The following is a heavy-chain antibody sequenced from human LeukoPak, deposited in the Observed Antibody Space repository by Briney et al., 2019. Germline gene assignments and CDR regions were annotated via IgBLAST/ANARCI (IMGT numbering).Heavy chain of an antibody. J-gene: IGHJ3*01. CDR3: ARDHNVADV. V-gene: IGHV3-7*01. CDR1: VFTFSHYW. CDR2: VNQDGSVQ. Sequence: GGSLRPSFEASVFTFSHYWMTGYRQAPGRGVEWVTNVNQDGSVQAYGDSVRGRFTISRDNAKNSVYIQMSSLRVEDTAMYYCARDHNVADVWGQGTMVTVSS. D-gene: IGHD2-8*01.